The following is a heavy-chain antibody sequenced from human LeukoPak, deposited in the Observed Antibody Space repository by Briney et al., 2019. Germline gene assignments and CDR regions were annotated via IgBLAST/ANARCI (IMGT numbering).Heavy chain of an antibody. V-gene: IGHV1-3*01. J-gene: IGHJ4*02. Sequence: ASVKVSCKAPVYTFTSYAMHWVRQARGQRLEWMGWINAGNGNTKYSQKFQGRVAITRDTSASTAYMELSSLRSEDTAVYYCARVRGSYYLFDYWGQGTLVTVSS. CDR3: ARVRGSYYLFDY. D-gene: IGHD1-26*01. CDR2: INAGNGNT. CDR1: VYTFTSYA.